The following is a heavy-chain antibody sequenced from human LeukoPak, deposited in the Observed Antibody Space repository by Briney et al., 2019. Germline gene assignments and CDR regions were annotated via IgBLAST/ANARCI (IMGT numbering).Heavy chain of an antibody. J-gene: IGHJ4*02. D-gene: IGHD1-26*01. V-gene: IGHV3-30*03. CDR1: GFTFSSYG. CDR2: ISYDGSNK. CDR3: AGSIGA. Sequence: VRSLRLSCAASGFTFSSYGMHWVREAPGKGLEWVAVISYDGSNKYYAGSVKGRFTISRANSKNTLYLQMNSLRAEDTAVYYCAGSIGAWGQGTLVTVSS.